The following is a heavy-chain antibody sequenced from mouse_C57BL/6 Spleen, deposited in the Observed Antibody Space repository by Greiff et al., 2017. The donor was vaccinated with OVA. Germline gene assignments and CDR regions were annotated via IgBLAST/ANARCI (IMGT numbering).Heavy chain of an antibody. CDR3: AKTAQALYYAMDY. Sequence: VQLVESGPELVKPGASVKISCKASGYAFSSSWMNWVKQRPGKGLEWIGRIYPGDGDTNYNGKFKGKATLTADKSSSTAYMQLSSLTSEDSAVYFCAKTAQALYYAMDYWGQGTSVTVSS. J-gene: IGHJ4*01. CDR2: IYPGDGDT. D-gene: IGHD3-2*02. V-gene: IGHV1-82*01. CDR1: GYAFSSSW.